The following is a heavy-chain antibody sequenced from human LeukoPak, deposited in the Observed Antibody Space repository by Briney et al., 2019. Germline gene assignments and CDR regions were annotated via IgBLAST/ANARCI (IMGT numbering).Heavy chain of an antibody. CDR3: ARDRCSGGSCYQNYYYYYMDV. Sequence: MTGGSLRLSCAASGYTFTGYYMHWVRQAPGQGLEWMGWINPNSGGTNYAQKFQGRVTMTRDTSISTAYMELSRLRSDDTAVYYCARDRCSGGSCYQNYYYYYMDVWGKGTTVTISS. D-gene: IGHD2-15*01. CDR1: GYTFTGYY. J-gene: IGHJ6*03. CDR2: INPNSGGT. V-gene: IGHV1-2*02.